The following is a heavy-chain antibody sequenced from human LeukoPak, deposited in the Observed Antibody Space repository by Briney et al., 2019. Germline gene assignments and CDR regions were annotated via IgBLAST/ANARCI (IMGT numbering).Heavy chain of an antibody. CDR3: ARSTMIANNYFDY. V-gene: IGHV1-69*13. J-gene: IGHJ4*02. Sequence: TVKVSCKASGGTFSSYAISWVRQAPGQGLEWMGGIIPIFGTANYAQKFQGRVTITADESTSTAYMELSSLKSEDTAVYYCARSTMIANNYFDYWGQGTLVTVSS. CDR2: IIPIFGTA. CDR1: GGTFSSYA. D-gene: IGHD3-22*01.